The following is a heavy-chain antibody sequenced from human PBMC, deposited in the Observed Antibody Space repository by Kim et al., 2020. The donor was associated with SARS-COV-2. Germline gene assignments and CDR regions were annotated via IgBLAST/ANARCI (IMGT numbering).Heavy chain of an antibody. CDR1: GFTFSSYA. V-gene: IGHV3-30*04. D-gene: IGHD3-22*01. Sequence: GGSLRLSCAASGFTFSSYAMHWVRQAPGKGLEWVAVISYDGSNKYYADSVKGRFTISRDNSKNTLYLQMNSLRAEDTAVYYCAREAARTGAPAVDYYDSSGYYDAFDIWGQGTMVTVSS. CDR2: ISYDGSNK. J-gene: IGHJ3*02. CDR3: AREAARTGAPAVDYYDSSGYYDAFDI.